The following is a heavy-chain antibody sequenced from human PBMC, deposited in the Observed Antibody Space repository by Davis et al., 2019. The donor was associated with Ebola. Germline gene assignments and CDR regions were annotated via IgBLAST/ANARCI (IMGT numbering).Heavy chain of an antibody. D-gene: IGHD2-2*01. CDR1: GYGFTNYS. J-gene: IGHJ4*02. V-gene: IGHV5-51*01. Sequence: ESLKLSCKGSGYGFTNYSIGWVRQMPGTGLESMGFIFPDDSDATYSPSFQGQVTFSVDKSIRTAYLHWNSLKASDTATYYCARQGTTSWDSWGQGTLVTVSS. CDR3: ARQGTTSWDS. CDR2: IFPDDSDA.